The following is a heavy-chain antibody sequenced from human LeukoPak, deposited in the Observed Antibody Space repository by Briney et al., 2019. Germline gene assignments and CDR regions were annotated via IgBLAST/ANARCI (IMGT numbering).Heavy chain of an antibody. CDR1: GFTFSSYA. Sequence: QPGRSLRLSCAASGFTFSSYAMHWVRQAPGKGLEWVAVISYDGSNKYYADSVKGRFTISRDNSKNTLYLQMNSLRAEDTAVYYCQYQLPHRDYWGQGTLVTVSS. CDR2: ISYDGSNK. CDR3: QYQLPHRDY. J-gene: IGHJ4*02. D-gene: IGHD2-2*01. V-gene: IGHV3-30*04.